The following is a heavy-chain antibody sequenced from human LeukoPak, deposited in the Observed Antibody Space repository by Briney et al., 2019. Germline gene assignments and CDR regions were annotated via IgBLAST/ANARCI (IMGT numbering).Heavy chain of an antibody. D-gene: IGHD2-15*01. V-gene: IGHV4-59*01. CDR2: IYYSGST. CDR3: ARVSIQGLVTASYCYGMDV. J-gene: IGHJ6*02. CDR1: GGSISSYY. Sequence: SETLSLTCTVSGGSISSYYWSWIRQPPGKGLEWIGYIYYSGSTNYNPSLKSRVTISVDTSKNQFSLKLSSVTAADTAVYYCARVSIQGLVTASYCYGMDVWGQGTTVTVSS.